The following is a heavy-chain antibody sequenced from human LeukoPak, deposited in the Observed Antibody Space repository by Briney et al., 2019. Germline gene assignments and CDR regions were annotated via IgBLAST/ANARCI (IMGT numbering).Heavy chain of an antibody. CDR3: ARDGEQWLVKDDSRGGYYYYGMDV. Sequence: ASVKVSCKASGYTFTGYYMHWVRQAPGQGFEWMGWINPNSGGTNYAQKFQGRVTMTRDTSISTAYMELSRLRSDDTAVYYCARDGEQWLVKDDSRGGYYYYGMDVWGQGTTVTVSS. CDR2: INPNSGGT. D-gene: IGHD6-19*01. V-gene: IGHV1-2*02. J-gene: IGHJ6*02. CDR1: GYTFTGYY.